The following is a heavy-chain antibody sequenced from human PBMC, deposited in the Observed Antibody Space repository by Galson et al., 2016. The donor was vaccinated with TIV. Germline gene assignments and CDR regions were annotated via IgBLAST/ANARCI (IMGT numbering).Heavy chain of an antibody. CDR2: VYWDDDE. CDR3: AHRRTTGSGGTFDI. D-gene: IGHD1-1*01. CDR1: GFSLTTLGVG. V-gene: IGHV2-5*02. J-gene: IGHJ3*02. Sequence: PALVKPTQTLTLTCTFSGFSLTTLGVGVAWLRQPPGKALECLAVVYWDDDERYSPSLRSRLTVTKDTSKNQVVLTMTNMDPVDTATYYCAHRRTTGSGGTFDIWGQGTMVTVSS.